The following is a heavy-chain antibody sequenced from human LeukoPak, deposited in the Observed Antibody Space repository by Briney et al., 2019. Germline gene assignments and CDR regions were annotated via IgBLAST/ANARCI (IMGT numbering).Heavy chain of an antibody. CDR3: AREVGRIAAAANVGYANWFDP. D-gene: IGHD6-13*01. CDR2: IYSGGGT. Sequence: GGSLRLSCAASGFIVSNTYLSWVRQAPGKGLEWVSVIYSGGGTYYADSVRGRFTISRDNSKNTLYLQMNSLRPDDTAVYYCAREVGRIAAAANVGYANWFDPWGQGTLVTVSS. J-gene: IGHJ5*02. CDR1: GFIVSNTY. V-gene: IGHV3-53*01.